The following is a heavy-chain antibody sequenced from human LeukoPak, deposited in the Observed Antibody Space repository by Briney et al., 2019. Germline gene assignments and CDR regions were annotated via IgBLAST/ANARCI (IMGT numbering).Heavy chain of an antibody. CDR1: GLTVSSNY. D-gene: IGHD5-18*01. CDR3: GRDRSYGSFDY. Sequence: GGSLRLSCAASGLTVSSNYMSWVRQAPGKGLEWVSVIYSGGSTYYADSVKGRFTISRDNAKNSLYLQMNNLRAEDTALYYCGRDRSYGSFDYWGQGTLVTVSS. J-gene: IGHJ4*02. CDR2: IYSGGST. V-gene: IGHV3-66*01.